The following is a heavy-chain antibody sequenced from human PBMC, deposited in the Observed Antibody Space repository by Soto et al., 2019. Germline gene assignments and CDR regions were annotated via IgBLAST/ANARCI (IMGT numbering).Heavy chain of an antibody. CDR2: INHSGST. CDR3: ASYGSGSYYDY. V-gene: IGHV4-34*01. J-gene: IGHJ4*02. Sequence: SETLSLTCAVYGGSFSGYYWSWIRQPPGKGLEWIGEINHSGSTNYNPSLKGRVTISVDTSKNQFSLKLSSVTAADTAVYYCASYGSGSYYDYWGQGTLVTVSS. CDR1: GGSFSGYY. D-gene: IGHD3-10*01.